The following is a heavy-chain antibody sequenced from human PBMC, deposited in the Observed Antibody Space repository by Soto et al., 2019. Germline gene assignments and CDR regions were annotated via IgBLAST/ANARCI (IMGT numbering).Heavy chain of an antibody. Sequence: PGGSLRLSCVASGFTFSSYGMNWVRQAPGKGLEWVSYISSSSSTMSYADSVKGRLTISRDNARNSLYLQMNSLRAEDTAVYYCARGGAARPDYWGQGSLVTVSS. V-gene: IGHV3-48*01. J-gene: IGHJ4*02. CDR3: ARGGAARPDY. CDR1: GFTFSSYG. CDR2: ISSSSSTM.